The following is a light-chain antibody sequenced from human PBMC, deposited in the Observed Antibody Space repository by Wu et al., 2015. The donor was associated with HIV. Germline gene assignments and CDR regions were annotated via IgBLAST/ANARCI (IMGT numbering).Light chain of an antibody. CDR2: DAS. CDR1: QSVTNY. J-gene: IGKJ1*01. V-gene: IGKV3-11*01. Sequence: EIVLTQSPGTLSLSPGERANLSCRASQSVTNYLAWYQQKPGQAPRLLIYDASNRATDIPARFSGSGSGTDFSLTISSLEPEDPAVYYCQQRSNWPWTFGQGTKVEI. CDR3: QQRSNWPWT.